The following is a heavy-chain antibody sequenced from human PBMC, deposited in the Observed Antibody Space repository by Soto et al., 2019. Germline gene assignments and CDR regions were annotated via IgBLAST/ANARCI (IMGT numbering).Heavy chain of an antibody. CDR1: GGSISSAGYY. D-gene: IGHD3-10*01. V-gene: IGHV4-31*03. Sequence: SETLSLTCSVSGGSISSAGYYWSWIRQHPGKGLEWIGHIYYSGSTNYNPSLKSRVTISADMSKKQFSLKLSSVTAADTDMYFCTRAERFPRSWFDPWGQGTQVT. CDR2: IYYSGST. CDR3: TRAERFPRSWFDP. J-gene: IGHJ5*02.